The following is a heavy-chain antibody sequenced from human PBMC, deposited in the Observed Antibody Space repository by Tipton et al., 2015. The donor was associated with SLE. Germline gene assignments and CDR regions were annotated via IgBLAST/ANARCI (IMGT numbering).Heavy chain of an antibody. CDR2: IQYDGSNK. J-gene: IGHJ4*02. D-gene: IGHD3-10*01. V-gene: IGHV3-30*02. CDR3: AKDLYASGSLDF. Sequence: SLRLSCAASGFTFSSYAMHWVRQAPGKGLEWVAFIQYDGSNKYYADSVKGRFTISRDNSKNTLYLQMISLRTEDTAVYCRAKDLYASGSLDFWGQGTLVTVSS. CDR1: GFTFSSYA.